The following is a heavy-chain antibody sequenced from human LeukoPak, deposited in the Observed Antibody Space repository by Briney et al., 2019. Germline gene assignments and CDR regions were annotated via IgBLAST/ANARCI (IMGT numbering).Heavy chain of an antibody. V-gene: IGHV1-2*02. Sequence: ASVKVSCKASGYTFTGYYMHWVRQAPGQGLEWMGWINPNSGGTNYAQKFQGRVTMTRDTSISTAYMELSRLRSDDTAVYCCARVGDRGSSYDYWGQGTLVTVSS. D-gene: IGHD6-13*01. CDR3: ARVGDRGSSYDY. CDR1: GYTFTGYY. CDR2: INPNSGGT. J-gene: IGHJ4*02.